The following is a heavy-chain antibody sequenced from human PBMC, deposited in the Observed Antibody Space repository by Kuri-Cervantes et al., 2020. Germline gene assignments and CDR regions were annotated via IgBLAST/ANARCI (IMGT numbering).Heavy chain of an antibody. J-gene: IGHJ6*02. D-gene: IGHD6-13*01. CDR2: ISGSGGST. Sequence: GGSLRLSCAASGFTFSSYAMSWVRQAPGKGLEWVSAISGSGGSTYYADSVKGRFTISRDNAKNSLYLQMNSLRAEDTAVYYCARAIEFSSWYSRDYYYYGMDVWGQGTTVTVSS. V-gene: IGHV3-23*01. CDR3: ARAIEFSSWYSRDYYYYGMDV. CDR1: GFTFSSYA.